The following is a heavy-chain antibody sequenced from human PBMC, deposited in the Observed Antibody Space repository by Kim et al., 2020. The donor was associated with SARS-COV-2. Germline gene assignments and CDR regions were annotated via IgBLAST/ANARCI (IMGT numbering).Heavy chain of an antibody. CDR2: ISSSSSYI. D-gene: IGHD1-7*01. CDR1: GFTFSSYS. J-gene: IGHJ6*02. CDR3: ARDGITGTAYYYYYGMDV. Sequence: GGSLRLSCAASGFTFSSYSMNWVRQAPGKGLEWVSSISSSSSYIYYADSVKGRFTISRDNAKNSLYLQMNSLRAEDTAVYYCARDGITGTAYYYYYGMDVWGQGTTVTVSS. V-gene: IGHV3-21*01.